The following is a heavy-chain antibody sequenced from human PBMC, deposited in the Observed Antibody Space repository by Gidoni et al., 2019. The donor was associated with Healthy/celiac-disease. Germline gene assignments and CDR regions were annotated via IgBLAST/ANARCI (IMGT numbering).Heavy chain of an antibody. V-gene: IGHV3-49*03. CDR3: TREQPRYSSSWYRAFDY. CDR1: GFTFGDYA. D-gene: IGHD6-13*01. J-gene: IGHJ4*02. CDR2: IRSKAYGGTT. Sequence: EVQLVESGGGLVQPGRSLRLSCTASGFTFGDYAMRWFRQAPGKGLEWVGFIRSKAYGGTTEYAASVKGRFTISRDDSKSIAYLQMNSLKTEDTAVYYCTREQPRYSSSWYRAFDYWGQGTLVTVSS.